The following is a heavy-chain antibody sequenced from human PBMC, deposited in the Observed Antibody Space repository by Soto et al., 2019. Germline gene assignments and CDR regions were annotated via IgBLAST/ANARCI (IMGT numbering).Heavy chain of an antibody. V-gene: IGHV3-7*05. CDR3: ARFASGKSAST. Sequence: EVQVVESGGGLVQPGGSLRLSCAGSGFTLSDYWMSWARQAPGKGLEWVANIKYDGSEEYYVDSVRGRFTISRDNAMNSLHLQMNSMRADNKAVYYCARFASGKSASTWGQGTLVTVSS. CDR2: IKYDGSEE. J-gene: IGHJ5*02. D-gene: IGHD5-12*01. CDR1: GFTLSDYW.